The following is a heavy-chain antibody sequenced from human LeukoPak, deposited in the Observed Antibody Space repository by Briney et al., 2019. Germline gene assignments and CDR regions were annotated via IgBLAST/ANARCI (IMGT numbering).Heavy chain of an antibody. D-gene: IGHD1-1*01. V-gene: IGHV3-23*01. CDR1: GFTFSSYA. CDR2: IRGGGGTT. Sequence: GGSLRLSCAASGFTFSSYAMSWVRQAPGKGLEWVSAIRGGGGTTYYEDSVKGRFAISRDNSKNTLYLQMSSLRAEDTAVYYCARDHNWNEEKSNAFDIWGQGTMVTVSS. CDR3: ARDHNWNEEKSNAFDI. J-gene: IGHJ3*02.